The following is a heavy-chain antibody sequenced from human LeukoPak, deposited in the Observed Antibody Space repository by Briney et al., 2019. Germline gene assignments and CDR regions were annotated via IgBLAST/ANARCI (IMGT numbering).Heavy chain of an antibody. CDR2: ISWDGGST. V-gene: IGHV3-43*01. Sequence: GGSLRLSCAASGFTFDDYTMHWVRQAPGRGLEWVSLISWDGGSTYYADSVKGRFTISRDNSKNSLYLQMNSLRTEDTALYYCAKDMELRDYYDSSGYGTDVWGQGTTVTVSS. D-gene: IGHD3-22*01. CDR3: AKDMELRDYYDSSGYGTDV. J-gene: IGHJ6*02. CDR1: GFTFDDYT.